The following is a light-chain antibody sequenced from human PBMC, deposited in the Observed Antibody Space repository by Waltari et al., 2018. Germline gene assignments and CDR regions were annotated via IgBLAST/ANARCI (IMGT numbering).Light chain of an antibody. Sequence: QSVLTQPPSVSAAPGQRVTISCSGGKSNIGNNYVSWYRQFPGTAPKPLFYEDTERPSGIAGRFSGSKSGTSATLDITGLQAGDEADYYCGTWDSSLSGAVFGGGTHLTVL. CDR3: GTWDSSLSGAV. V-gene: IGLV1-51*02. CDR2: EDT. J-gene: IGLJ7*01. CDR1: KSNIGNNY.